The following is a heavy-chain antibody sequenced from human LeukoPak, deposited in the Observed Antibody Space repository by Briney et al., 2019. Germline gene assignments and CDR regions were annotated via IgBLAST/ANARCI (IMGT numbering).Heavy chain of an antibody. CDR1: GGSFSGYY. V-gene: IGHV4-34*01. D-gene: IGHD3-9*01. CDR3: ASLRRYYEILTGYYTGNDWFDP. CDR2: INHSGST. Sequence: SETLSLTCAVYGGSFSGYYWSWIRQPPGKGLEWIGEINHSGSTNYNPSLKSRVTISVDTSKNQSSLKLSSVTAADTAVYYCASLRRYYEILTGYYTGNDWFDPWGQGTLVTVSS. J-gene: IGHJ5*02.